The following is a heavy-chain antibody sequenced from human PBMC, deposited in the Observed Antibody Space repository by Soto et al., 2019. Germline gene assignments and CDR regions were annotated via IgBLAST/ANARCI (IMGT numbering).Heavy chain of an antibody. Sequence: ASVKVSCKDSGYTFTTFTMHWVRQAPEQGLEWMGWINAGNGDTKYSQKLQGRVTIARDTATSTAYMELSSLRSEDTAVYYCARAYNYYDSSGYYSGYFDYWGLGTLVTVSS. V-gene: IGHV1-3*01. J-gene: IGHJ4*02. D-gene: IGHD3-22*01. CDR1: GYTFTTFT. CDR3: ARAYNYYDSSGYYSGYFDY. CDR2: INAGNGDT.